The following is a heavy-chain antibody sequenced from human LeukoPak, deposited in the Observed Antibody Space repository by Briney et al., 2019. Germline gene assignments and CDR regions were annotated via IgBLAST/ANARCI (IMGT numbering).Heavy chain of an antibody. CDR3: ARGLQAAAGTIDY. CDR1: GYTFTSYD. D-gene: IGHD6-13*01. V-gene: IGHV1-8*01. Sequence: ASVKVSCKASGYTFTSYDINWVRQATGQGLEWMGWMNPNSGNTGYAQKFQGRVTMTRNTSINTAYMELSSLRSEDTAVYYCARGLQAAAGTIDYWGQGTLVTVSS. CDR2: MNPNSGNT. J-gene: IGHJ4*02.